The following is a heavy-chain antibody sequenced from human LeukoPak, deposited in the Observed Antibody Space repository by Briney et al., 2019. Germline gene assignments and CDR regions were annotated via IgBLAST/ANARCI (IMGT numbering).Heavy chain of an antibody. Sequence: GGSLRLSCAASGFTFGTYGMAWVRQAPGKGLEWVSSISSSGGGTYYGDSVKGRFTISRDNSKNTLYLQMNNLRDEDTALYYCAKEAHVAVTTYDYWGQGTLVTVSS. V-gene: IGHV3-23*01. J-gene: IGHJ4*02. D-gene: IGHD2-21*02. CDR1: GFTFGTYG. CDR2: ISSSGGGT. CDR3: AKEAHVAVTTYDY.